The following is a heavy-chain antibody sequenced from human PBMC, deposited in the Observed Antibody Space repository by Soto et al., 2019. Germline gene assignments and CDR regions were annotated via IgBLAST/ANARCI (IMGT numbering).Heavy chain of an antibody. CDR1: GFSFDDYV. CDR3: AKLRSGWYEEGPAGFDI. CDR2: ISWNSGSI. Sequence: GGSLRLSCAASGFSFDDYVMHWVRQAPGKGLEWVSGISWNSGSIGYADSVKGRFTISRDNAKNSLYLQMNSLRAEDTALYYCAKLRSGWYEEGPAGFDIWGQGTMVTVSS. D-gene: IGHD6-19*01. J-gene: IGHJ3*02. V-gene: IGHV3-9*01.